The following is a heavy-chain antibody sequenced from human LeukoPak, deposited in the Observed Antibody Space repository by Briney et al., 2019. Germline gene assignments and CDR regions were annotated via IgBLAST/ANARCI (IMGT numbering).Heavy chain of an antibody. Sequence: GGSLTLSRAAYGFSFNIYSMNWVRQAPGKGLEWISYISSGGTTKYHTASVKGRFTISRDNAKNSLYLQMSSLRVEDTAAYYCARGNANHFYYRGQGTLVTVSS. J-gene: IGHJ4*02. V-gene: IGHV3-48*04. CDR2: ISSGGTTK. CDR3: ARGNANHFYY. CDR1: GFSFNIYS. D-gene: IGHD2-8*01.